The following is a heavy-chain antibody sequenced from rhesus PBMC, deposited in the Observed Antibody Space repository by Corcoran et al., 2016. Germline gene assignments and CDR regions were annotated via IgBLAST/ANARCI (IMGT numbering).Heavy chain of an antibody. CDR1: GYTFTDYY. Sequence: QAQLVQSGAEVKKPGSSVKVSCKASGYTFTDYYMHWVRQAPQQGLEWMGWINPYNGKTKNSKKFQGRVTMTRDTSTSTACMELSSLRSEDTAVYYCAREGIAATEALWVYGGQGVLVTVSS. V-gene: IGHV1S2*01. D-gene: IGHD6-31*01. CDR3: AREGIAATEALWVY. J-gene: IGHJ4*01. CDR2: INPYNGKT.